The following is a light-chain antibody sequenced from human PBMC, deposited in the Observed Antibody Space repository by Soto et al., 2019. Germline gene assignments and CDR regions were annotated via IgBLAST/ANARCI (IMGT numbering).Light chain of an antibody. CDR3: ISYTSVIAVV. V-gene: IGLV2-14*03. CDR1: SNDIGPYNY. CDR2: DVI. J-gene: IGLJ2*01. Sequence: QSALTQPASVSGSPGQSITISCTGTSNDIGPYNYVSWYQQHPGKAPKLLIYDVINRPSGVSDRFSGSKSGRTASLTISGLQAEDEADYYCISYTSVIAVVFGGGTKLTVL.